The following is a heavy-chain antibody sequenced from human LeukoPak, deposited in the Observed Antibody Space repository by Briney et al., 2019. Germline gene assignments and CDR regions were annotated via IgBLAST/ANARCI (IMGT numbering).Heavy chain of an antibody. Sequence: SETLSLTCTVSGGSISSYYWSWIRQPPGKGLEWIGYIYYSGSTNYNPSLKSRVTMSVDTSKNQFSLKLSSVTAADTAVYYCARDDSSGFMDVWGKGTTVTISS. CDR3: ARDDSSGFMDV. CDR1: GGSISSYY. CDR2: IYYSGST. J-gene: IGHJ6*03. D-gene: IGHD3-22*01. V-gene: IGHV4-59*01.